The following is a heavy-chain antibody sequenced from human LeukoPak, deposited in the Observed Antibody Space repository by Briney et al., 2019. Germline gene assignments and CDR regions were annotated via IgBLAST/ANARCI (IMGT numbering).Heavy chain of an antibody. V-gene: IGHV4-31*03. CDR3: ASIVPGTSNYFDY. J-gene: IGHJ4*02. D-gene: IGHD6-19*01. Sequence: PSETLSLTCIVSGGSISSGGYYWRWIRQHPGKGLEWIGYIYSSGSTYYNPSLKSRVTISVDTSKNQFSLKLSSVTAAGTAVYYCASIVPGTSNYFDYWGQGTLVTVSS. CDR2: IYSSGST. CDR1: GGSISSGGYY.